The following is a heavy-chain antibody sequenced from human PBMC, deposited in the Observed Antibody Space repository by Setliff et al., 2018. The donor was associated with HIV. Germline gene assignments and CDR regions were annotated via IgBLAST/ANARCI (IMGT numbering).Heavy chain of an antibody. J-gene: IGHJ3*02. Sequence: PSETLSLTCAVSGGSFSGYYWSWIRQPPGKGLEWIGEINQSGGINYNPSLKSRVTISIDTFKNQFSMKLYSVTAAGTAVYYCATASGYDLFMGAFDIWGQGTMVT. CDR1: GGSFSGYY. CDR3: ATASGYDLFMGAFDI. V-gene: IGHV4-34*01. CDR2: INQSGGI. D-gene: IGHD5-12*01.